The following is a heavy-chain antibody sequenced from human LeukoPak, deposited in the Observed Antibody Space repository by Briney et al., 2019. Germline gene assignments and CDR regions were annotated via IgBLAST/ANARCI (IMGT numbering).Heavy chain of an antibody. CDR1: GGTFSSYT. D-gene: IGHD6-19*01. CDR3: ARETEVAGTYFDY. CDR2: IIPILGIA. V-gene: IGHV1-69*04. Sequence: SVKVSCKASGGTFSSYTISWVRQAPGQGLEWMGRIIPILGIANYAQKFQGRVAITADKSTSTAYMELSSLRSEDTAVYYCARETEVAGTYFDYWGQGTLVTFSS. J-gene: IGHJ4*02.